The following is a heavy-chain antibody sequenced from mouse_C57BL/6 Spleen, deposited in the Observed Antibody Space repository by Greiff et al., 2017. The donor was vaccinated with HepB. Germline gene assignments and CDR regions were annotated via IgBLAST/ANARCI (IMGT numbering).Heavy chain of an antibody. D-gene: IGHD4-1*01. J-gene: IGHJ2*01. CDR3: ARKLGRRSYFDY. CDR1: GYTFTSYW. V-gene: IGHV1-69*01. CDR2: IDPSDSYT. Sequence: VQLQQPGAELVMPGASVKLSCKASGYTFTSYWMHWVKQRPGQGLEWIGEIDPSDSYTNYNQKFKGKSTLTVDKSSSTAYMQLSSLTSEDSAVYYCARKLGRRSYFDYWGQGTTLTVSS.